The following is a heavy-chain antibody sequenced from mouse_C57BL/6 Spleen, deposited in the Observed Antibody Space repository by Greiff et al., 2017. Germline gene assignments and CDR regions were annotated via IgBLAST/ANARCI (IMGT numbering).Heavy chain of an antibody. CDR1: GYSITSGYY. V-gene: IGHV3-6*01. Sequence: ESGPGLVKPSQSLSLTCSVTGYSITSGYYWNWIRQFPGNKLEWMGYISYDGSNNYNPSLKNRISITRDTSKNQFFLKLNSVTTEDTATYYCARVTTVDHFDVWGTGTTVTVSS. CDR3: ARVTTVDHFDV. CDR2: ISYDGSN. J-gene: IGHJ1*03. D-gene: IGHD1-1*01.